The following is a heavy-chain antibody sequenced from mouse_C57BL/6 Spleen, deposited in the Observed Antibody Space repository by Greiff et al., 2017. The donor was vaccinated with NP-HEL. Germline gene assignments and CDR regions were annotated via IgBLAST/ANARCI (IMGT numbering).Heavy chain of an antibody. CDR1: GYTFTNYW. CDR3: SRTPYGGAMDY. V-gene: IGHV1-63*01. Sequence: VQLQQSGAELVRPGTSVKMSCKASGYTFTNYWIGWAKQRPGHGLEWIGDIYPGGGYTNYNEKFKGKATLTADKSSSTAYMQFSSLTSEDSAIYYCSRTPYGGAMDYWGQGTSVTVSS. CDR2: IYPGGGYT. J-gene: IGHJ4*01. D-gene: IGHD2-10*02.